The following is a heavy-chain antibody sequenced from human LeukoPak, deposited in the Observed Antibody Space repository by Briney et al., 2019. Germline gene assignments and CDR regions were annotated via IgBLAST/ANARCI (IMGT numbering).Heavy chain of an antibody. V-gene: IGHV3-33*08. CDR3: ARGPPFRIITIFGVVTDFDY. CDR2: IWYDGSNK. Sequence: GGSLRLSCAASGFTFSSYWMHWVRQAPGKGLEWVAVIWYDGSNKYYADSVKGRFTISRDNSKNTLYLQMNSLRAEDTAVYYCARGPPFRIITIFGVVTDFDYWGQGTLVTVSS. J-gene: IGHJ4*02. D-gene: IGHD3-3*01. CDR1: GFTFSSYW.